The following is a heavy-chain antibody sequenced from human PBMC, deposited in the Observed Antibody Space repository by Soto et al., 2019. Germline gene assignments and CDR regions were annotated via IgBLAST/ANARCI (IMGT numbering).Heavy chain of an antibody. CDR1: GFTFSSYG. CDR2: ISYDGSNK. Sequence: GGSLRLSCAASGFTFSSYGMHWVRQAPGKGLEWVAVISYDGSNKYYADSVKGRFTISRDNSKSTLYLQMNSLRAEDTAVYYCAKGPLGYCSSTSCYFPPFDYWGQGTLVTVSS. CDR3: AKGPLGYCSSTSCYFPPFDY. V-gene: IGHV3-30*18. J-gene: IGHJ4*02. D-gene: IGHD2-2*01.